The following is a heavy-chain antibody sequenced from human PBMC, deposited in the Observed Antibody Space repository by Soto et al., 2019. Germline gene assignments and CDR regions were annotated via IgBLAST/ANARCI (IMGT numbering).Heavy chain of an antibody. CDR1: GDSIRNYF. CDR3: ARDPGTSMIENYYNGMGV. J-gene: IGHJ6*02. CDR2: IYTSGSS. Sequence: SETLSLTCTVSGDSIRNYFWSWIRQPAGKGLEWIGRIYTSGSSNYNPSLKSRLTMSVDTSKNQVSLNLRSVTAADTAVYYCARDPGTSMIENYYNGMGVWGRGTTVTVSS. V-gene: IGHV4-4*07. D-gene: IGHD3-16*01.